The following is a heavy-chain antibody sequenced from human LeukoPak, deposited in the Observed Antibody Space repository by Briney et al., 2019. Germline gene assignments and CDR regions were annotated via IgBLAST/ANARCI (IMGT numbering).Heavy chain of an antibody. Sequence: SVKVSCKASGGTFISYAISWVRQAPGQGLEWMGRIIPILGIANYAQKFQGRVTITADKSTSTAYMELSSLRSEDTAVYYCARFDSGCSGGSCYKIFNYDAFDIWGQGTMVTVSS. CDR1: GGTFISYA. CDR2: IIPILGIA. V-gene: IGHV1-69*04. CDR3: ARFDSGCSGGSCYKIFNYDAFDI. D-gene: IGHD2-15*01. J-gene: IGHJ3*02.